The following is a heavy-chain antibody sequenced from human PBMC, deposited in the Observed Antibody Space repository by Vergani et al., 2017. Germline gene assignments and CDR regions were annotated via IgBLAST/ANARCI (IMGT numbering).Heavy chain of an antibody. CDR3: ARDPWSYYDTQEDLDY. J-gene: IGHJ4*02. V-gene: IGHV3-21*01. Sequence: EVQMVESGGGLVKPGGSLRLSCVASGFTFSHYSMNWVRQAPGKGLEWVSSISSSSSYIYYADSVKGRFTISRDNAKNSLYLQMNSLRAEDTAVYYCARDPWSYYDTQEDLDYWGQGTLVTVSS. CDR2: ISSSSSYI. CDR1: GFTFSHYS. D-gene: IGHD3-22*01.